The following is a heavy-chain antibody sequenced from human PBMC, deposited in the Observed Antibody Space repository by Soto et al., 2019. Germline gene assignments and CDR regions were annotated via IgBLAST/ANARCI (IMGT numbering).Heavy chain of an antibody. CDR3: ASMLEANNRGPSFFTL. D-gene: IGHD1-20*01. CDR2: ISMNGERT. Sequence: PGGSLRLSCEGSGFTFSDYVMSWVRQAPGKGLEWVSAISMNGERTYYVDSVKGRFSISRDNSKNTVYLQMKSLGAEDTAVYYCASMLEANNRGPSFFTLWGQGTMVTVSS. J-gene: IGHJ3*01. V-gene: IGHV3-23*01. CDR1: GFTFSDYV.